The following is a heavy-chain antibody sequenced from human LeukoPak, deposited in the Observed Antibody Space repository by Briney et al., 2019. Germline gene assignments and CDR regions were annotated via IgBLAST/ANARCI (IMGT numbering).Heavy chain of an antibody. CDR1: GWTCSRYA. CDR3: TRPGMVRGEIWFDH. D-gene: IGHD3-10*01. Sequence: SVKSCCKTSGWTCSRYASSWVRQNTGQRLDWMVRMRPVFATTNYAQNYLGRATSSADEYTSAADVELSNLRSEDKAVYYWTRPGMVRGEIWFDHWGQGTLFTVSS. CDR2: MRPVFATT. J-gene: IGHJ5*02. V-gene: IGHV1-69*15.